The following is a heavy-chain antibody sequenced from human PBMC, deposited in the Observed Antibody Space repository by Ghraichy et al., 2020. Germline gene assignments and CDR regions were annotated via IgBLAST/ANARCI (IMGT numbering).Heavy chain of an antibody. D-gene: IGHD6-13*01. CDR1: GGSISSSNW. CDR2: IYHSGST. CDR3: ARLGIAAAGHNWFDP. J-gene: IGHJ5*02. V-gene: IGHV4-4*02. Sequence: SETLSLTCAVSGGSISSSNWWSWVRQPPGKGLEWIGEIYHSGSTNYNPSLKSRVTISVDKSKNQFSLKLSSVTAADTAVYYCARLGIAAAGHNWFDPRGQGTLVTVSS.